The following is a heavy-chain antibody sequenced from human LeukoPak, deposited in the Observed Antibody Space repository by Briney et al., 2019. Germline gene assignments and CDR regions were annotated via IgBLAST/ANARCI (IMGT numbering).Heavy chain of an antibody. D-gene: IGHD5-12*01. V-gene: IGHV4-39*01. J-gene: IGHJ4*02. CDR1: SGSISSSTYY. Sequence: SETLSLTCTVSSGSISSSTYYLGWIRQPPGKGLEWIGDISYNGRTNYTPSLKSRVTISVDTSKNQFSLKLRFVTASDTAVYYCARQDIVATIDYWGQGTLITVSS. CDR2: ISYNGRT. CDR3: ARQDIVATIDY.